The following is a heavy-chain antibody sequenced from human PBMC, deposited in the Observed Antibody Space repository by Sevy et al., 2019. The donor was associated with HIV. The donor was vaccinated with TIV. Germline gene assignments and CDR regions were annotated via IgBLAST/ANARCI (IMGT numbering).Heavy chain of an antibody. CDR3: ASLDYGDYDAFDI. CDR1: GGSISSSSYY. CDR2: IYYSGST. Sequence: SETLSLTCTVSGGSISSSSYYWGWIRQPPGKGLEGIGSIYYSGSTYYNPSLKSRVTISVDTSKNQFSLKLSSVTAADTAVYYCASLDYGDYDAFDIWGQGTMVTVSS. D-gene: IGHD4-17*01. V-gene: IGHV4-39*01. J-gene: IGHJ3*02.